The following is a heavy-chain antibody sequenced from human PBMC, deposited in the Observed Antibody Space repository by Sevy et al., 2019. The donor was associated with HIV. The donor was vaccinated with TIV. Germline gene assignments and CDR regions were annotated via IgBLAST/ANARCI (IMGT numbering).Heavy chain of an antibody. J-gene: IGHJ4*02. CDR2: IYYNGHI. V-gene: IGHV4-59*11. CDR3: AGENAWGRGYS. CDR1: GGSITSLY. D-gene: IGHD1-26*01. Sequence: SETLSLACTVSGGSITSLYWNWIRQPPGKGLEWIANIYYNGHINYNPSLKSRVTLSLDTSKNQFALRLSSVTAADTAMYYCAGENAWGRGYSWGQGTLVTVSS.